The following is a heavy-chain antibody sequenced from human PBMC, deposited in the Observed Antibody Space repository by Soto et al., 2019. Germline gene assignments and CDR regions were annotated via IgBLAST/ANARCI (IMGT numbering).Heavy chain of an antibody. CDR1: AFTFSSYA. CDR2: ISGSGGTT. V-gene: IGHV3-23*01. CDR3: AKDLDGYTYGRFDY. J-gene: IGHJ4*02. Sequence: GFLRLSCAASAFTFSSYAIDWVRQAPGKGLEWVSVISGSGGTTYYADSVKGRFTISRDNSKNTLYLQMNSLRAEDTAVYYCAKDLDGYTYGRFDYWGQGTLVTVSS. D-gene: IGHD5-18*01.